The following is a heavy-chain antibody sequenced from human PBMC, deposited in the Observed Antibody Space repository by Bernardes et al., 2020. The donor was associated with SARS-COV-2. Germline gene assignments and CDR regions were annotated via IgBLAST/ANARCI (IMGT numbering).Heavy chain of an antibody. J-gene: IGHJ4*02. V-gene: IGHV3-9*01. CDR3: VRDLAGGSGS. CDR2: ISWNGAII. CDR1: GFTFDDFA. D-gene: IGHD2-15*01. Sequence: GGSLRLSCAASGFTFDDFAMHWVRQAPGKGLEWVSSISWNGAIIDYADSVKGRFITSRDNAKNSLYLQMNSLRTEDTATYYCVRDLAGGSGSWGQGTLVTVSS.